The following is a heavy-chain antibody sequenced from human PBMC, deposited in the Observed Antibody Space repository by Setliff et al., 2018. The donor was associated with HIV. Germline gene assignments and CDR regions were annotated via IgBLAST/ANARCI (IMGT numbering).Heavy chain of an antibody. V-gene: IGHV4-31*03. CDR2: IYYSGNT. J-gene: IGHJ4*02. Sequence: SSETLSLTCIVSGDSINSGGYYWSWIRQRPGKALEWIGHIYYSGNTHYSPSLKSRLTMSLDRSQNHFFLRLRSVTAADTAVYYCARGGYNGYESPFDDWGLGTLVTVSS. CDR1: GDSINSGGYY. D-gene: IGHD5-12*01. CDR3: ARGGYNGYESPFDD.